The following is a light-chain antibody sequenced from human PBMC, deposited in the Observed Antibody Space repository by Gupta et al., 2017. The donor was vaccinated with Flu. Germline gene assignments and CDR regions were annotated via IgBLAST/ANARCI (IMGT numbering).Light chain of an antibody. CDR3: LHYNSYPYI. CDR2: KAY. V-gene: IGKV1-5*03. CDR1: QSISSW. J-gene: IGKJ2*01. Sequence: DIQMSQSPSTLSASVGDRVTITCRASQSISSWLAWYQQKPGKAPKLLIYKAYSLESGAPSRFSVSGSGTEFTPTISSLQPDDFETYYCLHYNSYPYICGRGPKLEIK.